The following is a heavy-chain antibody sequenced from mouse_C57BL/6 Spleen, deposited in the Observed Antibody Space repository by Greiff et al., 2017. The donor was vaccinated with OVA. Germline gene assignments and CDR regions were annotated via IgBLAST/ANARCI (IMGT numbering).Heavy chain of an antibody. CDR1: GFNIKDDY. CDR3: TRYYYGSSYLYYAMDY. J-gene: IGHJ4*01. Sequence: VQLKESGAELVRPGASVKLSCKASGFNIKDDYMHWLKQRPEQGLEWIGWIDPENGDTEYASKFQGKATITADTSSNTAYLQLSSLTSEDTAVYYCTRYYYGSSYLYYAMDYWGQGTSVTVSS. V-gene: IGHV14-4*01. CDR2: IDPENGDT. D-gene: IGHD1-1*01.